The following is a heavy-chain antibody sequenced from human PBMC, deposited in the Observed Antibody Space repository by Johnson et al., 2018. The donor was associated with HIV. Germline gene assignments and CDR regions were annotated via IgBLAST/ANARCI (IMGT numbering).Heavy chain of an antibody. Sequence: VQLVESGGGVVQPGRSLRLSCAASGFTFSSYGMHWVRQAPGKGLEWVAVISYDGSNKYYADSVKGRFTISRDNSKNTLYLQMNSLRAEDTAVYYCAKAWEMALGAFDIWGQGTMVTVSS. J-gene: IGHJ3*02. D-gene: IGHD5-24*01. CDR2: ISYDGSNK. CDR1: GFTFSSYG. V-gene: IGHV3-30*18. CDR3: AKAWEMALGAFDI.